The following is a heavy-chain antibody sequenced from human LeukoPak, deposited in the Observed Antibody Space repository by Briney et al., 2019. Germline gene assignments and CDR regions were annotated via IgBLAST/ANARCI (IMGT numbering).Heavy chain of an antibody. V-gene: IGHV1-2*02. J-gene: IGHJ4*02. CDR3: ARGADRLLWFGEGGQYYFDY. CDR2: INPNSGGT. D-gene: IGHD3-10*01. Sequence: ASVKVSRKASGYTFTGYYMHWVRQAPGQGLEWMGWINPNSGGTNYAQKFQGRVTMTRDTSISTAYMELSRLRSDDTAVYYCARGADRLLWFGEGGQYYFDYWGQGTLVTVSS. CDR1: GYTFTGYY.